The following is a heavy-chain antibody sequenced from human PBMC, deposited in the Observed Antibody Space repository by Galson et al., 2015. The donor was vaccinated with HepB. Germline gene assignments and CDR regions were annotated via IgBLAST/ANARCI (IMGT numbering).Heavy chain of an antibody. CDR1: GGTFSSDG. J-gene: IGHJ6*03. CDR3: ARDRRAGTAATTFARRLAAWLLRQDKHSHDDYYIDV. D-gene: IGHD6-25*01. V-gene: IGHV1-69*11. Sequence: SVKVSCKASGGTFSSDGISWVRQAPGQGLEWMGRIIPVLRTPDYAQNFRGRVTITADEGTNTAYLELSRLRFEDTAVYYCARDRRAGTAATTFARRLAAWLLRQDKHSHDDYYIDVWGKGTAVTVSS. CDR2: IIPVLRTP.